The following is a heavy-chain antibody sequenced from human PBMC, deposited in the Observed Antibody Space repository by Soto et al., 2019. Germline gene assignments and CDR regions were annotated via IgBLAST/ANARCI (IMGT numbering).Heavy chain of an antibody. D-gene: IGHD3-16*01. CDR3: TRVSVRLRNEY. CDR2: INTGNGMT. J-gene: IGHJ1*01. V-gene: IGHV1-3*04. Sequence: ASVKVSCKASGYTFTSYLIHWVRQAPGQSLEWMGWINTGNGMTKYSERFQDRLTIARDSSASTVYMELSSLTSEDTAVYYCTRVSVRLRNEYCGQGTLVTVSS. CDR1: GYTFTSYL.